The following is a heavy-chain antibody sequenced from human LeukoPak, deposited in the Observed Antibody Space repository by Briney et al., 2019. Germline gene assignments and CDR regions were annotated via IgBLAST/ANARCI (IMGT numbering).Heavy chain of an antibody. CDR2: INHSGST. D-gene: IGHD3-22*01. Sequence: SETLSLTCAVSGYSISSGYYWSWIRQPPGKGLEWIGEINHSGSTNYNPSLKSRVTISVDTSKNQFSLKLSSVTAADTAVYYCARGSDLYYYDSSGQYDYWGQGTLVTVSS. J-gene: IGHJ4*02. CDR3: ARGSDLYYYDSSGQYDY. V-gene: IGHV4-34*01. CDR1: GYSISSGYY.